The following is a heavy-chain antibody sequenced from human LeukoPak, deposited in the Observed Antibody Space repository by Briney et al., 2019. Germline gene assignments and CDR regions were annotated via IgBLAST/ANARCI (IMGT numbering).Heavy chain of an antibody. J-gene: IGHJ6*03. CDR2: IKQDGSEK. D-gene: IGHD4-17*01. CDR1: GFTFSSYW. CDR3: ARESDGDYYMDV. V-gene: IGHV3-7*01. Sequence: PGGSLRLSCAASGFTFSSYWMSWVRQAPGKGLEWVANIKQDGSEKYYVDSVKGRSTISRDNAKNSLYLQMNSLRAEGTAVYYCARESDGDYYMDVWGKGTTVNVSS.